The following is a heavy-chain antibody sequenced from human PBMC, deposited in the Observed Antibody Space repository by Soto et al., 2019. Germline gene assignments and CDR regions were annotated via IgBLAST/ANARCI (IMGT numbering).Heavy chain of an antibody. CDR3: AKDGGGYNYGYVMLDKYYYGMDV. CDR1: GFTFSTYA. D-gene: IGHD5-18*01. CDR2: ISYDGTNK. V-gene: IGHV3-30-3*01. J-gene: IGHJ6*02. Sequence: QVQLVESGGGVVQPGRSLRLSCAASGFTFSTYAMHWVRQAPGKGLEWVAVISYDGTNKYYADSVRGRFTISRDNSKNTLFLQMNSLRAEDTAGYYCAKDGGGYNYGYVMLDKYYYGMDVWGQGTTVTVSS.